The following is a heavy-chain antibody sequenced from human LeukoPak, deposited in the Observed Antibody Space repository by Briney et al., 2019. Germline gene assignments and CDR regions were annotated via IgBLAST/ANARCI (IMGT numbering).Heavy chain of an antibody. CDR1: GFTFNNYA. D-gene: IGHD6-13*01. J-gene: IGHJ4*02. Sequence: GGSLRLSCAASGFTFNNYALSWVRQTPAKGLEWVSAISGRDGSTYYADSVNGRFIISRDNSKDTLYLQMNSLRAEDTAVYYCAKGRYTSSWYNFDYWGQGTLVTVSS. CDR3: AKGRYTSSWYNFDY. CDR2: ISGRDGST. V-gene: IGHV3-23*01.